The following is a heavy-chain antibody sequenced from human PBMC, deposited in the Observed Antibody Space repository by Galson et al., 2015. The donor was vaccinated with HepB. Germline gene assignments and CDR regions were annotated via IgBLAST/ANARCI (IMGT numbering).Heavy chain of an antibody. CDR2: IIPILGIA. CDR1: GGTFSSYA. Sequence: SVKVSCKASGGTFSSYAISWVRQAPGQGLEWMGRIIPILGIANYAQKFQGRVTITADKSTSTAYMELSSLRSEDTAVYYCARDGLDDYYYYYYMDVWGKGTTVTVSS. D-gene: IGHD6-19*01. V-gene: IGHV1-69*04. J-gene: IGHJ6*03. CDR3: ARDGLDDYYYYYYMDV.